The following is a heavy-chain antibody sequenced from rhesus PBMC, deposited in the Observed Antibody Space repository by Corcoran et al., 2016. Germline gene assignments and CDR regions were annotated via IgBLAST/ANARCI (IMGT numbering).Heavy chain of an antibody. Sequence: QVQLPESGPGLVKPSETLSLTCAVSVYSLLSGSGWSWIRPPPGKGLEWIGYIGGSSGSTNYNTSLKSRVTISKDTAKNQFSLKLSSVTAADTAVYYWARDVYSGSWNYWGQGVLVTVSS. CDR1: VYSLLSGSG. J-gene: IGHJ4*01. CDR3: ARDVYSGSWNY. D-gene: IGHD6-25*01. V-gene: IGHV4-127*01. CDR2: IGGSSGST.